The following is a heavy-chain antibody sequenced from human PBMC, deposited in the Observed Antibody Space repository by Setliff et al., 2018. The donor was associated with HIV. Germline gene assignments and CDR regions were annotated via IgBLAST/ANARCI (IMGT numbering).Heavy chain of an antibody. CDR1: GGSISGYY. J-gene: IGHJ4*02. CDR2: IYYIGNT. Sequence: LSLTCTVSGGSISGYYWSWIRQPPGKGLEWIGYIYYIGNTNYNPSLKGRVTLSVDTSKNQLSLKLSSVTAADTAVYYCARGVNFDYWGQGTQVTVSS. CDR3: ARGVNFDY. D-gene: IGHD3-3*01. V-gene: IGHV4-59*01.